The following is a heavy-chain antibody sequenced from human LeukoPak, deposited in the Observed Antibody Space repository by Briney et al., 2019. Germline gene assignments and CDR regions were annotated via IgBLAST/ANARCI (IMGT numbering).Heavy chain of an antibody. V-gene: IGHV4-39*01. CDR1: GSSISSSSYY. J-gene: IGHJ4*02. CDR2: IYYSGST. D-gene: IGHD6-19*01. Sequence: SETLSLTCTVSGSSISSSSYYWGWIRQPPGKGLEWIGSIYYSGSTYYNPSLKSRVTISVDTSKNQFSLKLSSVTAADTAVYYCARTSSGWDFDYWGQGTLVTVSS. CDR3: ARTSSGWDFDY.